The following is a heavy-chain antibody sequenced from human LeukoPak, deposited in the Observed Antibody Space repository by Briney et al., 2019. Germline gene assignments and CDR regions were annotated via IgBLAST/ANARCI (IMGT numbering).Heavy chain of an antibody. CDR3: ARAYYDILTGYYGLGYFDY. D-gene: IGHD3-9*01. Sequence: SETLSLTRTVSGGSISSSSYYWGWIRQPPGKGLEWIGSIYYSGSTYYNPSLKSRVTISVDTSKNQFSLKLSSVTAADTAVYYCARAYYDILTGYYGLGYFDYWGQGTLGTVSS. J-gene: IGHJ4*02. CDR1: GGSISSSSYY. CDR2: IYYSGST. V-gene: IGHV4-39*01.